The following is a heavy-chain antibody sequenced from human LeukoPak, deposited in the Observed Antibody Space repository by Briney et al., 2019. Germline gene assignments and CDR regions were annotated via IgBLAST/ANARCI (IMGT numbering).Heavy chain of an antibody. V-gene: IGHV3-30-3*01. CDR2: ISYDGSNK. J-gene: IGHJ3*02. Sequence: PGGSLRLSCAASGFTFSSYAMHWVRQAPGKGLEWVAVISYDGSNKYYADSVKGRFTISRDNSKNTLYLQMNSLRAEDTAVYYCASALLPRAPPDAFDIWGQGTMVTVSS. CDR3: ASALLPRAPPDAFDI. D-gene: IGHD1-26*01. CDR1: GFTFSSYA.